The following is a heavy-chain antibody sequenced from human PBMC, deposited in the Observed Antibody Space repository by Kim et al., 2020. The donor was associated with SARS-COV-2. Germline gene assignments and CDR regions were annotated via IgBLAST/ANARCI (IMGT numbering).Heavy chain of an antibody. V-gene: IGHV4-39*01. Sequence: SHPSLKGRVTISVDTSKNQFSLKLSSVTAADTAVYYCARLRIAAAGPLDYWGQGTLVTVSS. J-gene: IGHJ4*02. D-gene: IGHD6-13*01. CDR3: ARLRIAAAGPLDY.